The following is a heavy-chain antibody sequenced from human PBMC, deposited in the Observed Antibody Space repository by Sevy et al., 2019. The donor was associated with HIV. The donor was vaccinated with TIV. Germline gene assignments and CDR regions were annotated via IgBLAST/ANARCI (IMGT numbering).Heavy chain of an antibody. Sequence: GESLKISCKGSGYSFSSHWIGWVRHMPGKGLEWMGIIFPDDSVTRYSPSFQGQVTFSADKSINTAYLQWGSLKASDTAMYYCATSRSGYFDSTGYFIYWGQGTLVTVSS. CDR3: ATSRSGYFDSTGYFIY. CDR2: IFPDDSVT. D-gene: IGHD3-22*01. J-gene: IGHJ4*02. CDR1: GYSFSSHW. V-gene: IGHV5-51*01.